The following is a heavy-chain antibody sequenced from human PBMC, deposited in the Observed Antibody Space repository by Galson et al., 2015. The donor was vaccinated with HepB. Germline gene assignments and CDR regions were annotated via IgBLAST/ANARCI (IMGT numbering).Heavy chain of an antibody. V-gene: IGHV1-24*01. CDR3: ATGLLRFLEWSDDY. Sequence: SVKVSCKVSGYTLTELSMHWVRQAPGKGLEWMGGFDPEDGETIYAQKFQGRVTMTEDTSTDTAYMELSSLRSEDTAVYYCATGLLRFLEWSDDYWGQGTLVTVSS. J-gene: IGHJ4*02. D-gene: IGHD3-3*01. CDR2: FDPEDGET. CDR1: GYTLTELS.